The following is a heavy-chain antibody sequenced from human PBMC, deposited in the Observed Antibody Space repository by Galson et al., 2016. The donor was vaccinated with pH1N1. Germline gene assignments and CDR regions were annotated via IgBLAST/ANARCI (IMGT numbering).Heavy chain of an antibody. J-gene: IGHJ3*02. Sequence: SLRLSCAASGFAFDEYWMTWVRQAPGKGLEWVANIKSNGGERNYGNSVEGRFTVSRDNFRSEMYLQMRNLRVDDTATYFCARDYYRLHEWPASVSAFDIWGRGTVVSVSP. CDR3: ARDYYRLHEWPASVSAFDI. CDR1: GFAFDEYW. D-gene: IGHD3-22*01. CDR2: IKSNGGER. V-gene: IGHV3-7*03.